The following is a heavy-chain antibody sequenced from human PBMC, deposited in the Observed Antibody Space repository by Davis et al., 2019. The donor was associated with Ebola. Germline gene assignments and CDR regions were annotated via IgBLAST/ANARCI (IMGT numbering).Heavy chain of an antibody. J-gene: IGHJ4*02. Sequence: GGSLRLSCAASGFIFNRYPIHWVRQAPGKGLEWVTVVSVDGASEDYPDSVKGRFIISRDNSKNTLYLQMNSLRAEDTATYYCARESSQQLDSLYFDCWGQGTLVTVSS. CDR3: ARESSQQLDSLYFDC. CDR1: GFIFNRYP. V-gene: IGHV3-30-3*01. CDR2: VSVDGASE. D-gene: IGHD6-13*01.